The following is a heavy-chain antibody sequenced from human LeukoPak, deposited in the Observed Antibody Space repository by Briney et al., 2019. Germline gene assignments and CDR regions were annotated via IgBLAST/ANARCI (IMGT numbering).Heavy chain of an antibody. Sequence: GSLRLSCAASGFTFSSYAMSWVRQAPGKGLEWIGYIYYSGSTNYNPSLKSRVTISVDTSKNQFSLKLSSVTAADTAVYYCARDLTGNWYFDLWGRGTLVTVSS. J-gene: IGHJ2*01. CDR2: IYYSGST. V-gene: IGHV4-59*01. D-gene: IGHD7-27*01. CDR1: GFTFSSYA. CDR3: ARDLTGNWYFDL.